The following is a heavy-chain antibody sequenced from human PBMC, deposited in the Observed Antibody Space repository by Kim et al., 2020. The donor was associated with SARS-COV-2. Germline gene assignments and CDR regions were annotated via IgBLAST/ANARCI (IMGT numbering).Heavy chain of an antibody. Sequence: ASVKVSCKASGYTFTSYYMHWVRQAPGQGLEWMGIINPSGGSTSYAQKFQGRVTMTRDTSTSTVYMELSSLRSEDTAVYYCAREGETYYDYVWGSYRLFFGHDAFDIWGQGTMVTVSS. CDR1: GYTFTSYY. J-gene: IGHJ3*02. CDR2: INPSGGST. V-gene: IGHV1-46*01. CDR3: AREGETYYDYVWGSYRLFFGHDAFDI. D-gene: IGHD3-16*02.